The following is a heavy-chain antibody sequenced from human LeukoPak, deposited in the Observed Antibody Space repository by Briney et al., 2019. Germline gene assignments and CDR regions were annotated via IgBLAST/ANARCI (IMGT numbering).Heavy chain of an antibody. CDR1: GFMFTSYA. D-gene: IGHD1-1*01. CDR2: ISGISGAT. CDR3: AKDRRPVRPDAFDI. V-gene: IGHV3-23*01. J-gene: IGHJ3*02. Sequence: GGSLRLSCVASGFMFTSYAMNWVRQAPGKGLEWVSTISGISGATHYADSVKGRFTISRDNYKSTLYLQRNSLRAEDTAIYYCAKDRRPVRPDAFDIWGQGTVVAVSS.